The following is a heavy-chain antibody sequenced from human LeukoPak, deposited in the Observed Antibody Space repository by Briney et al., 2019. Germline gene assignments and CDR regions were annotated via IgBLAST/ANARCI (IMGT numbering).Heavy chain of an antibody. CDR1: GGSISPYY. D-gene: IGHD3-16*02. J-gene: IGHJ4*02. CDR2: IYYSGST. CDR3: ARGFTFGGVIVDY. Sequence: PSETLSLTCTVSGGSISPYYWSWIRQPPGKGLDWIGYIYYSGSTNYNPSLKSRVTISVDTSKNQFSLKLSSVTAADTAVYYCARGFTFGGVIVDYWGQGTLVTVSS. V-gene: IGHV4-59*01.